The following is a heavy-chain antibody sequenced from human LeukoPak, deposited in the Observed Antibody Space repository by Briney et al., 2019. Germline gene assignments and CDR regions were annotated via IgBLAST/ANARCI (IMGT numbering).Heavy chain of an antibody. J-gene: IGHJ4*02. V-gene: IGHV3-48*01. CDR3: AKAPPYKKYFDY. D-gene: IGHD1-1*01. Sequence: PGGSLRLSCAASGFTFSIYALNWVRQAPGKGLEWISYISSSSTTIYYADSVKGRFTISRDNSKNTLHLQMSSLRAEDTAVYYCAKAPPYKKYFDYWGQGTLVTVSS. CDR1: GFTFSIYA. CDR2: ISSSSTTI.